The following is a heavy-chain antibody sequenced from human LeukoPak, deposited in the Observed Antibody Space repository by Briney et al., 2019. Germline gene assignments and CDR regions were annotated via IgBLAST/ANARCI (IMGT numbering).Heavy chain of an antibody. D-gene: IGHD3-9*01. CDR1: GFTLSSYA. Sequence: GGSLGLSCAASGFTLSSYAMSWVRQGPGKGLEWVSAISVSGNTYHADSVKGRFTISRDSSKNKLYLQMNSLRAGDAAVYYCARDLDWGAFDAWGQGTLVTVSS. CDR2: ISVSGNT. J-gene: IGHJ5*02. CDR3: ARDLDWGAFDA. V-gene: IGHV3-23*01.